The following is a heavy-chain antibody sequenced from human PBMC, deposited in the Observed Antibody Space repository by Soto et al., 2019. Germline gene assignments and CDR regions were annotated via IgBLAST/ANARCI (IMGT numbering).Heavy chain of an antibody. CDR2: IYYSGST. J-gene: IGHJ5*02. CDR1: GGSIISYY. V-gene: IGHV4-59*01. D-gene: IGHD3-10*01. Sequence: SETLSLTCTVSGGSIISYYWSWIRQPPGKGLEWIGYIYYSGSTNYNPSLKSRVTISVDTSKNQFSLKLSSVTAADTAVYYCASSGAFGPYNWFDPWGQGTLVTVSS. CDR3: ASSGAFGPYNWFDP.